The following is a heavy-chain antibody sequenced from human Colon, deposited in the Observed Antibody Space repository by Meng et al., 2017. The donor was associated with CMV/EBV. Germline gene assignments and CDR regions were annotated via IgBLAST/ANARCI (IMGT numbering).Heavy chain of an antibody. D-gene: IGHD1-26*01. J-gene: IGHJ4*02. V-gene: IGHV1-2*06. CDR1: GSTFTAYG. Sequence: SGSTFTAYGIHWVRQAPGQGLEWVGRISPNNDDTDFIQKLQGRGTLTRDTSISTAYMELSTLTSDDTAIYYCASALRSDVTVDFFDFWGQGTLVTVSS. CDR3: ASALRSDVTVDFFDF. CDR2: ISPNNDDT.